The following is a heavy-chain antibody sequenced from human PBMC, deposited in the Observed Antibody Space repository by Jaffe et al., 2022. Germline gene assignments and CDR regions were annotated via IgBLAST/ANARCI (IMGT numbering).Heavy chain of an antibody. D-gene: IGHD2-15*01. V-gene: IGHV3-30*02. CDR1: GFTFSSYG. CDR2: IRYDGSNK. CDR3: AKDGPRAAPHGGYFDY. Sequence: QVQLVESGGGVVQPGGSLRLSCAASGFTFSSYGMHWVRQAPGKGLEWVAFIRYDGSNKYYADSVKGRFTISRDNSKNTLYLQMNSLRAEDTAVYYCAKDGPRAAPHGGYFDYWGQGTLVTVSS. J-gene: IGHJ4*02.